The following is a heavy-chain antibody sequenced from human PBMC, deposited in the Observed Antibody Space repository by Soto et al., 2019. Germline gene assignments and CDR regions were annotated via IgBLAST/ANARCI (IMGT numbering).Heavy chain of an antibody. CDR2: IIPFIGTA. D-gene: IGHD4-4*01. J-gene: IGHJ6*02. V-gene: IGHV1-69*11. CDR1: GGTFSSYA. CDR3: ARVVMTTVPASYYYGMDV. Sequence: ASVKVSCKASGGTFSSYAISWVRQAPGQGLEWMGRIIPFIGTANYAQKFQGRVTITADESTSTAYMELTSLRSEDTAVYYCARVVMTTVPASYYYGMDVQGQMSTVTLSS.